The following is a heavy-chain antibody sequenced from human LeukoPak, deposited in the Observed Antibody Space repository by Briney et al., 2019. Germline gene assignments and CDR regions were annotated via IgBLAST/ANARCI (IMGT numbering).Heavy chain of an antibody. V-gene: IGHV3-21*01. CDR3: ARDLAGGYYPNFDY. D-gene: IGHD3-22*01. Sequence: GGSLRLSCAVSGFTLTDYSMNWVRQAPGKGLEWVSSISSHSSYIYYADSVKGRFTISRDNAKNSLYLQMNSLGAEDTAVYYCARDLAGGYYPNFDYWGQGTLVTVSS. CDR1: GFTLTDYS. CDR2: ISSHSSYI. J-gene: IGHJ4*02.